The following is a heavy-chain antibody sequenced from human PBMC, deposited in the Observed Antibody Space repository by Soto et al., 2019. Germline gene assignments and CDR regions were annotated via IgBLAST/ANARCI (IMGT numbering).Heavy chain of an antibody. J-gene: IGHJ4*02. V-gene: IGHV3-30*18. CDR1: GFTFSSYG. CDR2: ISYDGSNK. Sequence: GGSLRLSCAASGFTFSSYGMHWVRQAPGKGLEWVAVISYDGSNKYYADSVKGRFTISRDNSKNTLYLQMNSLRAEDTAVYYCAKGTMPRGDYFDYWGQGTLVTVSS. D-gene: IGHD2-2*01. CDR3: AKGTMPRGDYFDY.